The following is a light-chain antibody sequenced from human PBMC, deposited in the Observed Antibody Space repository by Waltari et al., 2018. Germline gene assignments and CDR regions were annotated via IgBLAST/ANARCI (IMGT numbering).Light chain of an antibody. J-gene: IGLJ1*01. CDR3: AAWDDSLNGYV. CDR2: SNN. V-gene: IGLV1-44*01. Sequence: QSVLTQPPSASGTPGQRVTISCSGSSSNIGSNIVNWYQQLPGTAPKLLTYSNNQRPSGVPARFSGSKSGTSASLAISGLQSEDEADYYCAAWDDSLNGYVFGTGTKVTVL. CDR1: SSNIGSNI.